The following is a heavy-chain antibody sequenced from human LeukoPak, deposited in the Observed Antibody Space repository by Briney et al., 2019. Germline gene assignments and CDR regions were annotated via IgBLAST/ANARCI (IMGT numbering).Heavy chain of an antibody. Sequence: SVKVSCKASGGTLSSYAISWVPQAPGQGLEWMGGIIPIFGTANYAQKFQGRVTITADESTSTAYMELSSLRSEDTAVYYCARPGGCSGGSCYSTDLDYWGQGTLVTVSS. V-gene: IGHV1-69*13. CDR1: GGTLSSYA. CDR3: ARPGGCSGGSCYSTDLDY. J-gene: IGHJ4*02. D-gene: IGHD2-15*01. CDR2: IIPIFGTA.